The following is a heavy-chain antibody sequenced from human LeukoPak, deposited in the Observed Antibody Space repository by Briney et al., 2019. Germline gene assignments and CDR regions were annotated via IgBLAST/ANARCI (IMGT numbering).Heavy chain of an antibody. CDR3: ARENSYYDSSGYYYGSGYFDY. CDR2: IYYSGST. CDR1: GGSISSYY. V-gene: IGHV4-59*01. J-gene: IGHJ4*02. Sequence: SETLSLTCTVSGGSISSYYWSWIRQPPGKGLEWIGYIYYSGSTNYNPSLQSRVTISVDTSKNQFSLRLSSVTAADTAMYYCARENSYYDSSGYYYGSGYFDYWGQGTLVTVSS. D-gene: IGHD3-22*01.